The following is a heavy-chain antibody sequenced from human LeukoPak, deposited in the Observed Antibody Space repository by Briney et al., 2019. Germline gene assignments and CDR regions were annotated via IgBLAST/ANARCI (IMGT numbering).Heavy chain of an antibody. Sequence: PGGSQRLFCAASGFTFRSYAMHWVRQAPGKGLEWLAVISYGGSNKYYADSVKGRFTISRDSSKNRLYLQVNSQRAEDTALYYCESEGYDFWSGYYPYYFDYWGKGTLVTVSS. CDR1: GFTFRSYA. CDR2: ISYGGSNK. D-gene: IGHD3-3*01. V-gene: IGHV3-30*04. CDR3: ESEGYDFWSGYYPYYFDY. J-gene: IGHJ4*02.